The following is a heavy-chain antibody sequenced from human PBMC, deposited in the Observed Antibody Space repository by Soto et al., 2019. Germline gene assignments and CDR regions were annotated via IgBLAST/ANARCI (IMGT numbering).Heavy chain of an antibody. Sequence: PSETLSLTCAVSGYSISSGYYWGWFRQPPGKGLEWIGSIYHSGSTYYNPSLKSRVTISVDTSKNQFSLKLSSVTAADTAVYYCARPTVTGLYYGMDVWGQGTT. CDR2: IYHSGST. D-gene: IGHD4-4*01. J-gene: IGHJ6*02. CDR1: GYSISSGYY. CDR3: ARPTVTGLYYGMDV. V-gene: IGHV4-38-2*01.